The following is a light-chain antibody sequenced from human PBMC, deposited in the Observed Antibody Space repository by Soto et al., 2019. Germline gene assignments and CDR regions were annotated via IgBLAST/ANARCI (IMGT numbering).Light chain of an antibody. CDR1: GSDVGGYNY. V-gene: IGLV2-14*01. CDR3: SSYTSSNTLV. CDR2: DVS. J-gene: IGLJ2*01. Sequence: QSVLTQPVSVSGSPGQSITISCTGTGSDVGGYNYVSWYQQHPGKVPKLMIYDVSNRPSGVSNRFSGSKSGNTASLAISGLLAEDEADYCCSSYTSSNTLVFGGGTKLTVL.